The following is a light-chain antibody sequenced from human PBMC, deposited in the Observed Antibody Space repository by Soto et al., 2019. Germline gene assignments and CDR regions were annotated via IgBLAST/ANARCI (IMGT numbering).Light chain of an antibody. CDR3: QQYNNWPLT. CDR1: QSVSSH. CDR2: GAS. Sequence: ETVMTQSPATLSVSPGERATLSCRASQSVSSHLVWYQQKPGQAPRLLIYGASTRATGIPARFSGSGSGTEFTLTISSLQSEDFAVYYCQQYNNWPLTFGQGTRLEIK. V-gene: IGKV3-15*01. J-gene: IGKJ5*01.